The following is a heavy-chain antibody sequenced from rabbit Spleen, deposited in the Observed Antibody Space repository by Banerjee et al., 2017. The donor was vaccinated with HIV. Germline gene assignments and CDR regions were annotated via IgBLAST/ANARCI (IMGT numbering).Heavy chain of an antibody. D-gene: IGHD8-1*01. CDR3: ARDGAGGSYFAL. V-gene: IGHV1S47*01. J-gene: IGHJ3*01. CDR1: GFTISSNA. Sequence: QEQLKETGGGLVQPGGSLTLSCKASGFTISSNAMSWVRQAPGKGLEWIAYIYPDYGSTDYASWVNGRFTISLDNAQNTVFLQMTSLTVADTATYFCARDGAGGSYFALWGQGTLVTVS. CDR2: IYPDYGST.